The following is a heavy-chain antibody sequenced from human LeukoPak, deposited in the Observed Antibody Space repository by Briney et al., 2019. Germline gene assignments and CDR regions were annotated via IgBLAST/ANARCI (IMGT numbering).Heavy chain of an antibody. J-gene: IGHJ4*02. CDR3: ATKTHYGGNPTHFDY. D-gene: IGHD4-23*01. V-gene: IGHV5-51*01. Sequence: GESLKISCKGSGYSFTSYWIGWVRQMPGKGLEWMGIIYPGDSDTRYSPSFQGQVTISADKSISTAYLQWSSLKASDTAMYYCATKTHYGGNPTHFDYWGQGTLVTVSS. CDR2: IYPGDSDT. CDR1: GYSFTSYW.